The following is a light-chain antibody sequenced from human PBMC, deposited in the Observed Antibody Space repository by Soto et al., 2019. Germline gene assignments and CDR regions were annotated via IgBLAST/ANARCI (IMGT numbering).Light chain of an antibody. CDR3: GTWDTSLSAWV. Sequence: QSVLTQPPSVSAAPGQKVTISCSGSSSNIGNNFVSWYQHLPGTAPQLLIYDNSKRSSGIPDRFSGSKSGTSATLGITGLQTGDEADYYCGTWDTSLSAWVFGGGTKVTVL. CDR2: DNS. J-gene: IGLJ3*02. CDR1: SSNIGNNF. V-gene: IGLV1-51*01.